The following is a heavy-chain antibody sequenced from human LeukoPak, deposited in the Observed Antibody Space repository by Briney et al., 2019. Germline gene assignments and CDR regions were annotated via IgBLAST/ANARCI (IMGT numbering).Heavy chain of an antibody. D-gene: IGHD6-19*01. CDR3: AREIEVGGRGLDF. J-gene: IGHJ4*02. Sequence: SETLSLTCTVSGASVSAYFWSWIRQPAGKGLEWIGRIYSSGSSNYNPSLKSRITMSVDTSKNQFSLNLSSVTAADTAVYYCAREIEVGGRGLDFWGQGSLVTVSS. CDR1: GASVSAYF. V-gene: IGHV4-4*07. CDR2: IYSSGSS.